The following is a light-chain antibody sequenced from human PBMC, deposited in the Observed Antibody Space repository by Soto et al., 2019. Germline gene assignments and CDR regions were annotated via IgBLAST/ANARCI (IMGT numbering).Light chain of an antibody. J-gene: IGKJ1*01. CDR2: KAS. CDR3: QQYNSYSWT. V-gene: IGKV1-5*03. Sequence: IKMTQSPSKLSASVGDRVNITCRASQSISSWLAWYQQKPGKAPKLLIYKASSLESGVPARFSGSGSGTEFTLTISSLQPDDFATYYCQQYNSYSWTFGQGTKVDI. CDR1: QSISSW.